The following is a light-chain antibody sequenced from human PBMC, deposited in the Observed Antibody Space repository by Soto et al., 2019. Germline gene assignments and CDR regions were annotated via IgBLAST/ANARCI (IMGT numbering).Light chain of an antibody. CDR1: QSVSSNY. V-gene: IGKV3-20*01. CDR3: QQYGSSPT. Sequence: ETVLTQSPGTLSLSPGERATLSCRSSQSVSSNYLAWYQQKPGQAPRLLIYDVSSRATGIPDRVSGSGSGTYFTLTSGRLEPEDFAMYYCQQYGSSPTFGQGTKVEIK. CDR2: DVS. J-gene: IGKJ1*01.